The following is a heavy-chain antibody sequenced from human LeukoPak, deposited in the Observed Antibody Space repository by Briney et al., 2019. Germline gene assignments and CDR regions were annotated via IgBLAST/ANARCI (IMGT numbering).Heavy chain of an antibody. V-gene: IGHV4-4*07. D-gene: IGHD6-13*01. J-gene: IGHJ5*02. CDR1: GGSISRYY. CDR3: ARARGAAGRSWFDP. CDR2: IYTSGSN. Sequence: SETLSLTCTVSGGSISRYYWSWIRQPAGKGLEWMGRIYTSGSNNYNPSLKSRVTMSVDTSKNQFSLKLSSVTAADTAVYYCARARGAAGRSWFDPWGQGTLVTVSS.